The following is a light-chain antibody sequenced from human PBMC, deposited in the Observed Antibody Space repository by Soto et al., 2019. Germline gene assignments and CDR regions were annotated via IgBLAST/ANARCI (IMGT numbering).Light chain of an antibody. CDR2: DVS. CDR3: SSYTTSNTRQIV. Sequence: QPVSVSGSPGQSITISCTGTSSDVGGYNYVSWYQHHPGKAPKLIIYDVSNRPSGVSIRFSGSKSDNTASLTISGLQPEDEADYHCSSYTTSNTRQIVFGTGTKLTVL. V-gene: IGLV2-14*03. J-gene: IGLJ1*01. CDR1: SSDVGGYNY.